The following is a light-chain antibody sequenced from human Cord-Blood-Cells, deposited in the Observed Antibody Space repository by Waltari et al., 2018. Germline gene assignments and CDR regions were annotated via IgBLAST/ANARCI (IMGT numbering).Light chain of an antibody. Sequence: QSALTQPASVSGSPGQSITIPCTGTSSDVGSYNLVSWYQQHPGKAPNLMIYEGSKRPSVVSNRFSGSKSGNTASLTISRLQAEDEADYCCCSYAGSSTVFGGGTKLTVL. V-gene: IGLV2-23*01. J-gene: IGLJ3*02. CDR2: EGS. CDR1: SSDVGSYNL. CDR3: CSYAGSSTV.